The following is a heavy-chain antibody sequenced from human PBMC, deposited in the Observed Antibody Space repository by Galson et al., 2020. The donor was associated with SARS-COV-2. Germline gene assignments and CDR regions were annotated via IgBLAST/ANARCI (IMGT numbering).Heavy chain of an antibody. CDR1: GYSFTSYW. Sequence: GQSLKISCKGSGYSFTSYWISWVRQIPGKGLEWMGRIDPGDSYTNYSPSFQGHVTISADKSISTAYLQWSSLKASDTAIYYCASHYGSGSYYPPQYWGQGTLVTVSS. D-gene: IGHD3-10*01. CDR3: ASHYGSGSYYPPQY. CDR2: IDPGDSYT. V-gene: IGHV5-10-1*01. J-gene: IGHJ4*02.